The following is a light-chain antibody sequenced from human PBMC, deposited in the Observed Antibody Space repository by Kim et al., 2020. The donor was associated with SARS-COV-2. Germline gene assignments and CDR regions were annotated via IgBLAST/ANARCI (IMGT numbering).Light chain of an antibody. V-gene: IGKV3-15*01. Sequence: IVLTQSTVTISASPGERATLSCRASQSIDGDLAWYQQRPGQAPRLLIYGTSIRAIGVPARFSVSGSGTEFTLTISSLQSEGFAVYYCQQYNSRPRTFGQGTKVDIK. CDR1: QSIDGD. J-gene: IGKJ1*01. CDR2: GTS. CDR3: QQYNSRPRT.